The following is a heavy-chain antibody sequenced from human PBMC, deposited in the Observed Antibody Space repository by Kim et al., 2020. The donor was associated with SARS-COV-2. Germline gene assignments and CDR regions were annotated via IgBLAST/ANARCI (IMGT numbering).Heavy chain of an antibody. V-gene: IGHV4-30-2*01. CDR3: ARAVPISGSYIPPTTKENWFDP. D-gene: IGHD3-10*01. J-gene: IGHJ5*02. CDR2: IYHSGST. CDR1: GGSISSGGYS. Sequence: SETLSLTCAVSGGSISSGGYSWSWIRQPPGKGLEWIGYIYHSGSTYYNPSLKSRVTISVDRSKNQFSLKLSSVTAADTAVYYCARAVPISGSYIPPTTKENWFDPWGQGTLVTVSS.